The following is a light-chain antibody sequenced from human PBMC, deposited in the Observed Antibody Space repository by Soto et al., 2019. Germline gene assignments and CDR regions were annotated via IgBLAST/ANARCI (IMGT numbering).Light chain of an antibody. Sequence: DIQMTQSPSTLSASVGDRVTITCRASQSISGWLAWYQQKPGKAPKLLIYDASSLQSGVPSRFSGSGSGTEFTLTISSLRPDDFATYYCQQYNSYSWTFGQGTKVEIK. V-gene: IGKV1-5*01. CDR3: QQYNSYSWT. CDR2: DAS. CDR1: QSISGW. J-gene: IGKJ1*01.